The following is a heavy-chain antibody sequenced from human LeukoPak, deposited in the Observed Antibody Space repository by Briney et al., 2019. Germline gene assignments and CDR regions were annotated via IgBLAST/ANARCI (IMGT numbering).Heavy chain of an antibody. J-gene: IGHJ4*02. D-gene: IGHD5/OR15-5a*01. CDR3: AKDLYGVYDNDY. Sequence: GSLRLSCAASGFTFSSYAMSWVRQAPGKGLEWVSGISGSGSITYYADSVKGRFTISRDNSKNTLYLQMNSLRAEDTAVYYCAKDLYGVYDNDYWGQGTLVTVSS. CDR2: ISGSGSIT. CDR1: GFTFSSYA. V-gene: IGHV3-23*01.